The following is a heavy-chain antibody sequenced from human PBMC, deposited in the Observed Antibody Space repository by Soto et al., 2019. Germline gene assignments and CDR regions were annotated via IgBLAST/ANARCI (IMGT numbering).Heavy chain of an antibody. CDR1: GFPLDDYA. Sequence: EVQLVESGGGLVQPGRSLRLSCAASGFPLDDYAMHWVRQAPGKGLEWVPGISWNSGSIGYADSVKGRFTISRDNAKNSLYLQMNSLGAEDTALYYCAKSYGSGSDYYYYGMDVCGQGTTVTVSS. J-gene: IGHJ6*02. D-gene: IGHD3-10*01. CDR3: AKSYGSGSDYYYYGMDV. V-gene: IGHV3-9*01. CDR2: ISWNSGSI.